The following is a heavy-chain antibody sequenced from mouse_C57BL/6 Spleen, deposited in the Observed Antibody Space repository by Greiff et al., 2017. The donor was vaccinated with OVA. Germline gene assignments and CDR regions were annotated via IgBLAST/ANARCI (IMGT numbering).Heavy chain of an antibody. CDR2: IRYDGSN. CDR1: GYSITSGYY. V-gene: IGHV3-6*01. CDR3: ATKRFAY. J-gene: IGHJ3*01. Sequence: EVQLQQSGPGLVKPSQSLSLTCSVTGYSITSGYYWNWIRQFPGNKMEWMGYIRYDGSNNYNPSLKNRISITRDTSKNQFFLKLNSVTTEDTATYYCATKRFAYWGQGTLVTVSA.